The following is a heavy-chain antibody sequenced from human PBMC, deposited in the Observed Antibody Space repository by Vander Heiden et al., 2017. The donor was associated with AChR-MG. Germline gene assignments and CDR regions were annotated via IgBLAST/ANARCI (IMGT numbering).Heavy chain of an antibody. CDR2: ISGGGGST. D-gene: IGHD6-19*01. CDR1: GFTFSSYA. Sequence: EVQLLESGGGLVQPGGFLRLSCAASGFTFSSYAMTWVRQAPGKGLEWVSAISGGGGSTYYADSVKGRFTISRDNSKNTLYLQMNSLRAEDTAVYYCAKRYSSGWSFDSWGQGTLVTVSS. V-gene: IGHV3-23*01. J-gene: IGHJ4*02. CDR3: AKRYSSGWSFDS.